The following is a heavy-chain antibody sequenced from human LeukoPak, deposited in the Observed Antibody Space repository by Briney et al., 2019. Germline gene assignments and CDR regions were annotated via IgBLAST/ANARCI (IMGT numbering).Heavy chain of an antibody. Sequence: SETLSLTCTVSGASISTYYWSWIRQSPGKGLEWIGYISYSGSANYNPSLKSRVTISVDTSKNQFSLMLSSVTAGDTAVYYCARSYGSGNYFDYWGQGTLVTVSS. CDR1: GASISTYY. CDR3: ARSYGSGNYFDY. V-gene: IGHV4-59*12. J-gene: IGHJ4*02. D-gene: IGHD3-10*01. CDR2: ISYSGSA.